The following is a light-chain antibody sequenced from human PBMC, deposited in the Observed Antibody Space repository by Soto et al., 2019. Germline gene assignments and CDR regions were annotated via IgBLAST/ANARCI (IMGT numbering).Light chain of an antibody. CDR3: QHNKSYSCT. CDR2: DAS. Sequence: DVQMTQSPSTLSAFVGERATITCRASQSVSSWLAWYQQKPGKAPKLLIDDASSLESGVPSRGSGSGTGTEFTLTIISPQAVDFATYYCQHNKSYSCTLGQGTRLEIK. CDR1: QSVSSW. V-gene: IGKV1-5*01. J-gene: IGKJ5*01.